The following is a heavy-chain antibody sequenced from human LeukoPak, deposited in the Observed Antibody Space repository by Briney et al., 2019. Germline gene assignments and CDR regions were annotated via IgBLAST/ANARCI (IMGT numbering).Heavy chain of an antibody. V-gene: IGHV4-30-4*01. CDR3: ARGGGGSSTVTTYWFDP. J-gene: IGHJ5*02. D-gene: IGHD4-17*01. CDR1: XYY. Sequence: XYYXSXIRXXXXXXLXGXAYVYYSVSTYYNPSLKSRLTISVDTSKNQFSLKLNSVTAADTAVYYCARGGGGSSTVTTYWFDPWGQGALVTVSS. CDR2: VYYSVST.